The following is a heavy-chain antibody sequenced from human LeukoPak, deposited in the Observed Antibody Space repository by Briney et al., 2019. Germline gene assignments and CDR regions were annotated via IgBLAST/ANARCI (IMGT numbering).Heavy chain of an antibody. CDR2: MNPNSGNT. Sequence: ASVKVSFKSSGYTFTIYDFNWVRQATGQGLELMGWMNPNSGNTGYSQKVQGRVTMTRNTSISTAYMELSSLRSEDTAVYYCARGVAHRYDYIWGSYRYGRYYFDYWGQGTLVTVSS. CDR3: ARGVAHRYDYIWGSYRYGRYYFDY. CDR1: GYTFTIYD. V-gene: IGHV1-8*01. D-gene: IGHD3-16*02. J-gene: IGHJ4*02.